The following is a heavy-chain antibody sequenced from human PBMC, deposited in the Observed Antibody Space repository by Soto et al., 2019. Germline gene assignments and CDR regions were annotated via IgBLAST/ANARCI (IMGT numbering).Heavy chain of an antibody. CDR1: GGSFSGYY. CDR3: AREGSYSAYNFAHGIQLWSFDF. V-gene: IGHV4-4*07. Sequence: SGPLSLTCAVYGGSFSGYYWSWVRQRAGKGLEWIGRIFSSGSTSFNPSLESRVAMSVDTSKNHFSLNLSSVTAADMAVYYCAREGSYSAYNFAHGIQLWSFDFWGQGALVTVSS. CDR2: IFSSGST. D-gene: IGHD5-12*01. J-gene: IGHJ4*02.